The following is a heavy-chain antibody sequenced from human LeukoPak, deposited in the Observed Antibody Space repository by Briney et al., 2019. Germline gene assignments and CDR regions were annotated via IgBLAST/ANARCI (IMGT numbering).Heavy chain of an antibody. V-gene: IGHV3-23*01. CDR3: TRVGYIDEGIDY. J-gene: IGHJ4*02. Sequence: GASVKVSCKASGYTFSSYAMSWVRQAPGKGLEWVSAISGSGGSTYYADSVKGRFTISSDNSKNTLYLQMNSLRAEDTAIYYCTRVGYIDEGIDYWGQGTLVTVSS. CDR1: GYTFSSYA. D-gene: IGHD5-24*01. CDR2: ISGSGGST.